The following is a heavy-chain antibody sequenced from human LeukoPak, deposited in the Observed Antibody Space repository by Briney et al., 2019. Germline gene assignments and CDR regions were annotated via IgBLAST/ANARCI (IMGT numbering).Heavy chain of an antibody. CDR3: AKNGDRGAYCTGGTCYPYFYYYMDV. CDR1: GFTFLSYW. J-gene: IGHJ6*03. Sequence: GGSLRLSCAASGFTFLSYWMSWVRQTPGKGLEWVANIKQDGSEKSYVDSVKGRFTISRDNSKNTLYLQMNSLRAEDTAICYCAKNGDRGAYCTGGTCYPYFYYYMDVWGKGTTVTI. V-gene: IGHV3-7*03. D-gene: IGHD2-15*01. CDR2: IKQDGSEK.